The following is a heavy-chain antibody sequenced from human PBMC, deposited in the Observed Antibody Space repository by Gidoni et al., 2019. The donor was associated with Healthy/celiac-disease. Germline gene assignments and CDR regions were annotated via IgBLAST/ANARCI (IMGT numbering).Heavy chain of an antibody. CDR1: GYTLTELS. J-gene: IGHJ6*02. Sequence: QVQLVQSGAEVKKPGASVKVSCKVSGYTLTELSMHWVRQAPGKGLEWMGGFDPEDGETIYAQKFQGRVTMTEDTSTDTAYMELSSLRSEDTAVYYCATDTLGQWLARYYYGMDVWGQGTTVTVSS. V-gene: IGHV1-24*01. D-gene: IGHD6-19*01. CDR3: ATDTLGQWLARYYYGMDV. CDR2: FDPEDGET.